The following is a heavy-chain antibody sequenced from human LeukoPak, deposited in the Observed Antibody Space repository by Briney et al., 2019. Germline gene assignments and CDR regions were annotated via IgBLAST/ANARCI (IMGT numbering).Heavy chain of an antibody. CDR1: GGTFSSYA. V-gene: IGHV1-69*05. D-gene: IGHD2-8*01. J-gene: IGHJ2*01. CDR3: ARSVLMVYAMYGYFDL. CDR2: IIPIFGTA. Sequence: SVKVSCKASGGTFSSYAISWVRQAPGQGLEWMGGIIPIFGTANYAQKFQGRVTITTDESTSTAYMELSSLRSEDTAVYYCARSVLMVYAMYGYFDLWGRGTLVTVSS.